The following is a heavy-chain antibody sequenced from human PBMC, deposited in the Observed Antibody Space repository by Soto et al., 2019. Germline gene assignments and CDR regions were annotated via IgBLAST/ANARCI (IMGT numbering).Heavy chain of an antibody. CDR3: ARDPSGLDDFDY. Sequence: EVQLVESGGGLVHPGGSLRLSCAASGFTFSSYAMNWVRQAPGKGLEWVAFIGTSSDIYYADSVKGRFTIYRDNAKTSLYLQMNSLRDEDTAIYYCARDPSGLDDFDYWGQGTLGSVSS. CDR1: GFTFSSYA. J-gene: IGHJ4*02. D-gene: IGHD6-19*01. V-gene: IGHV3-48*02. CDR2: IGTSSDI.